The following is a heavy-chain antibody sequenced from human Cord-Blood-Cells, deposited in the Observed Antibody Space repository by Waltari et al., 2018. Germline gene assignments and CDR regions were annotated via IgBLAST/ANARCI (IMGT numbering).Heavy chain of an antibody. CDR1: GASISSSSYY. Sequence: QLQLQESGPGLVKPSETLSLPCTVSGASISSSSYYWGWFRQPPGKGLEWIGSIYYRGSTYYNPSLKSRVTISVDTSKNQFSLKLSSVTAADTAVYYCARPGHVDSSPLAPLDYWGQGTLVTVSS. J-gene: IGHJ4*02. D-gene: IGHD3-22*01. CDR3: ARPGHVDSSPLAPLDY. V-gene: IGHV4-39*01. CDR2: IYYRGST.